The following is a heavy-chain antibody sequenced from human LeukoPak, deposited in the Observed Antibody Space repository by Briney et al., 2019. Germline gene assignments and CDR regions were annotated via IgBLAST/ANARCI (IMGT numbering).Heavy chain of an antibody. CDR2: IDPRSGGT. J-gene: IGHJ4*02. CDR1: GYTFTDYY. V-gene: IGHV1-2*02. Sequence: ASVKVSCKASGYTFTDYYIHWVRRAPGQGLEWMGWIDPRSGGTKCTRKFQGRVTMTRDTSISTVYLDLSGLTFDDTAVYYCATDNYGTLDYWCQGTLVTVSA. CDR3: ATDNYGTLDY. D-gene: IGHD3-16*01.